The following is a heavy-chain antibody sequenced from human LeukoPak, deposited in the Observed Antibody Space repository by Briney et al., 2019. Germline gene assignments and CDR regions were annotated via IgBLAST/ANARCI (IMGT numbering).Heavy chain of an antibody. V-gene: IGHV4-59*01. J-gene: IGHJ2*01. CDR1: GGSISSYY. CDR3: ARDLDYGDYLDWYFDL. D-gene: IGHD4-17*01. Sequence: SETLSLTCTVSGGSISSYYWSWIRQPPGKGLEWIGYIYYSGSTNYNPSLKSRVTISVDTSKNQFSLKLSSVTAADTAVYYCARDLDYGDYLDWYFDLWGRGTLVTVSS. CDR2: IYYSGST.